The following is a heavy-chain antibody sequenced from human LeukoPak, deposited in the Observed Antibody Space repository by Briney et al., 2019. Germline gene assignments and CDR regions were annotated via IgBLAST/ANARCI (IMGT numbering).Heavy chain of an antibody. CDR2: ISAYNGNT. CDR1: GYTFTSYG. J-gene: IGHJ4*02. D-gene: IGHD3-22*01. CDR3: ARDEKYYYDSSGYGIDY. V-gene: IGHV1-18*01. Sequence: GASVKVSCKASGYTFTSYGISWVRQAPGQGLEWMGWISAYNGNTNYAQKLQGRVTMTTDTSTSTAYMELRSLRSDDTAAYYCARDEKYYYDSSGYGIDYWGQGTLVTVSS.